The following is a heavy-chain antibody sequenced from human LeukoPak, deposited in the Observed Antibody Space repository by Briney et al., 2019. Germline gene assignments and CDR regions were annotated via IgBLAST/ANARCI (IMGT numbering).Heavy chain of an antibody. D-gene: IGHD4-17*01. CDR2: LFGGGDT. CDR1: GFSVSDNY. Sequence: PGGSLRLSCAVSGFSVSDNYMTWVRQAPGKGLEWVSVLFGGGDTYYGDFVKGRFAISRDNSKNTVYLQMKSLRAEDTAVYYCARGQRTSVTLYYFDFWGQGTLVSVSS. CDR3: ARGQRTSVTLYYFDF. J-gene: IGHJ4*02. V-gene: IGHV3-66*01.